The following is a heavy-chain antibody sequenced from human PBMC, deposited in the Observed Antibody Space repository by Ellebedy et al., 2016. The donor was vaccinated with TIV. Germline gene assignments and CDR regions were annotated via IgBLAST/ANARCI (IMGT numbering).Heavy chain of an antibody. CDR3: ARTSTTEACFDY. V-gene: IGHV1-3*01. J-gene: IGHJ4*02. Sequence: KFQGRVTITRDTSATTAYMELSSLRSEDTALYYCARTSTTEACFDYWGQGTLVTVSS. D-gene: IGHD2/OR15-2a*01.